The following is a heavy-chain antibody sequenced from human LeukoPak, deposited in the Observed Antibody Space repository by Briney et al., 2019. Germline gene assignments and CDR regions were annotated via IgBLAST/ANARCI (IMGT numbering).Heavy chain of an antibody. CDR3: ARERTHYDILTGYYNRGYFDY. CDR1: GGSINNYY. Sequence: SETLSLTCAVSGGSINNYYWSWIRQPPGKGLEWIGYIYDSGSTNYNPSLKSRVTTSLDTSKNQVSLELSSVTAADTAVYYCARERTHYDILTGYYNRGYFDYWGQGTLVTVSS. CDR2: IYDSGST. J-gene: IGHJ4*02. V-gene: IGHV4-59*01. D-gene: IGHD3-9*01.